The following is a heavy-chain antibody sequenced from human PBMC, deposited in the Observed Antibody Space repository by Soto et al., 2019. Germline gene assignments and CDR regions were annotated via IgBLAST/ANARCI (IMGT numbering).Heavy chain of an antibody. J-gene: IGHJ4*02. CDR1: GFTFSSYA. CDR3: VKDLYQSYCSSTSCPLSLFDY. Sequence: EVQLLESGGGLVQPGGSLRLSCAASGFTFSSYAMSWVRQAPGKGLEWVSAISGSGGSTYYADSVKGRFTISRDNSKNTLYLQMNSLRAEDTAVYYCVKDLYQSYCSSTSCPLSLFDYWGQGTLVTVSS. CDR2: ISGSGGST. V-gene: IGHV3-23*01. D-gene: IGHD2-2*01.